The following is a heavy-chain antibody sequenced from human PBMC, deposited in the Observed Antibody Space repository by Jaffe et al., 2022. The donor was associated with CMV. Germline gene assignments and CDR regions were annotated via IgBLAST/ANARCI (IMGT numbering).Heavy chain of an antibody. J-gene: IGHJ2*01. V-gene: IGHV3-9*01. CDR2: ISWNSGSI. CDR3: AKGGPSRLPRGKKYWYFDL. CDR1: GFTFDDYA. Sequence: EVQLVESGGGLVQPGRSLRLSCAASGFTFDDYAMHWVRQAPGKGLEWVSGISWNSGSIGYADSVKGRFTISRDNAKNSLYLQMNSLRAEDTALYYCAKGGPSRLPRGKKYWYFDLWGRGTLVTVSS. D-gene: IGHD3-10*01.